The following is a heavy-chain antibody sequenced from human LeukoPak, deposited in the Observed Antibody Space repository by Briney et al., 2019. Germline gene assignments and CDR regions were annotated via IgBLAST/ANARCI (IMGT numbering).Heavy chain of an antibody. CDR3: ATQNWGSRAFDY. D-gene: IGHD7-27*01. V-gene: IGHV3-66*01. Sequence: GGSLRLSCAVSGFTVSSSHMSWVRQAPGKGLEWVSVLYSGCNTFYEDSVKGRFTISRDNSKNTLYLQMNSLRAEDTAVYYCATQNWGSRAFDYWGQGTLVTVSS. J-gene: IGHJ4*02. CDR2: LYSGCNT. CDR1: GFTVSSSH.